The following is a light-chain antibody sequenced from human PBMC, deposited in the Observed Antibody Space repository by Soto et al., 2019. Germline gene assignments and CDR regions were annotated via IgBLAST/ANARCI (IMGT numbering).Light chain of an antibody. CDR3: SSYAGSNILV. CDR2: EVS. V-gene: IGLV2-8*01. Sequence: QSALTQPPSASGSPGQSVTISCTGTSSDVGDFNCVSWYQQHPGKAPKLMIYEVSKRPSGVPDRFSGSKSGNTASLTVSGLQAEDEAVYYCSSYAGSNILVFGGGTQLTVL. J-gene: IGLJ3*02. CDR1: SSDVGDFNC.